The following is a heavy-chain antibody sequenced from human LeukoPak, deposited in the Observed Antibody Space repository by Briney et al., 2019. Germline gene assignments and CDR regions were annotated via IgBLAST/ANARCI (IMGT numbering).Heavy chain of an antibody. Sequence: PGGSLRLSCAASRFTFGSFDMHWVRQAPGKGLEWVTFIRFDGSNKYYADSVKGRFTISRDNAKNTAYLQMNSLRDEDTAVYFCARDYAGSPDYWGQGTLVTVSA. D-gene: IGHD3-10*01. CDR2: IRFDGSNK. J-gene: IGHJ4*02. CDR3: ARDYAGSPDY. V-gene: IGHV3-30*02. CDR1: RFTFGSFD.